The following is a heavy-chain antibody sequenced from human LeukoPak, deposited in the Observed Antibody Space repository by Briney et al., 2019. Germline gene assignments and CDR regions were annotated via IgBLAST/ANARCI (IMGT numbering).Heavy chain of an antibody. D-gene: IGHD3-10*01. Sequence: GGSLRLSCAASGFTFSTYAMSWVRQAPGKGLEWVSFIGGSDGRTRYADSVKGRFTISRDNAKNTLYLQMNSLRAEDTAVYYCARGGWFGELPFDYWGQGTLVTVSS. V-gene: IGHV3-23*01. J-gene: IGHJ4*02. CDR2: IGGSDGRT. CDR1: GFTFSTYA. CDR3: ARGGWFGELPFDY.